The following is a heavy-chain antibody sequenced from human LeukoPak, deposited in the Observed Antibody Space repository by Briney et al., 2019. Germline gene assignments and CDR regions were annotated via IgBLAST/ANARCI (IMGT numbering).Heavy chain of an antibody. J-gene: IGHJ4*02. CDR3: ARNFDTYGETYFDY. V-gene: IGHV1-18*01. Sequence: ASVKVSCKASGYTFTSYCISWVRQAPGQGLEWMGWISAYNGNTNYAQKLQGRVTMTTDTSTSTAYMELRSLRSDDTAVYYCARNFDTYGETYFDYWGQGTLVTVSS. CDR1: GYTFTSYC. CDR2: ISAYNGNT. D-gene: IGHD5-18*01.